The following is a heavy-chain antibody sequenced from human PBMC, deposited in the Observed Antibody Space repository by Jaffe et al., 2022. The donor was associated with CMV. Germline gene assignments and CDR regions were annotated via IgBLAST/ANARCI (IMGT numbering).Heavy chain of an antibody. D-gene: IGHD5-12*01. V-gene: IGHV3-21*01. CDR2: ISSSSSYI. J-gene: IGHJ4*02. CDR3: ARGRRARADGYNSG. CDR1: GFTFSSYS. Sequence: EVQLVESGGGLVKPGGSLRLSCAASGFTFSSYSMNWVRQAPGKGLEWVSSISSSSSYIYYADSVKGRFTISRDNAKNSLYLQMNSLRAEDTAVYYCARGRRARADGYNSGWGQGTLVTVSS.